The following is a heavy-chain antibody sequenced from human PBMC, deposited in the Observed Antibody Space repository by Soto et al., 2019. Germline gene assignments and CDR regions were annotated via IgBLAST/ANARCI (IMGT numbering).Heavy chain of an antibody. CDR1: GFTFSNYG. V-gene: IGHV3-30*18. D-gene: IGHD2-2*01. CDR2: VSFNGKKE. J-gene: IGHJ4*02. CDR3: AKDSRRGEVPVALNFDD. Sequence: PGGSLRLSCVASGFTFSNYGMHWVRQAPGKGLEWVALVSFNGKKEYYADSVKGRFSISRDNSKNTLYIQMNTLRDEDTAVYYCAKDSRRGEVPVALNFDDWGQGTLVTVPS.